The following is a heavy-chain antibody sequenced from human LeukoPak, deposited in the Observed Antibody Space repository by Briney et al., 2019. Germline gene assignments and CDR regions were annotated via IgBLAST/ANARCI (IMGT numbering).Heavy chain of an antibody. CDR1: GGSISSYY. CDR2: IYYSGST. D-gene: IGHD4-17*01. CDR3: ARGPDTVTTATLDN. J-gene: IGHJ4*02. V-gene: IGHV4-59*12. Sequence: SETLSLTCTVSGGSISSYYWSWIRQPPGKGLEWIGYIYYSGSTNYNPFLKSRVTISVDKSKNQFSLKLSSVTAADTAVYYCARGPDTVTTATLDNWGQGTLVTVSS.